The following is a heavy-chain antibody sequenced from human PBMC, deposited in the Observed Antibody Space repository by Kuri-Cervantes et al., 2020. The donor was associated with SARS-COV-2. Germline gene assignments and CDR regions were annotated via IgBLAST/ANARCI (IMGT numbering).Heavy chain of an antibody. J-gene: IGHJ6*03. Sequence: GSLRLSCAASGFTFSNAWMSWVRQAPGKGLEWIGEINHSGSTNYNPSLKSRVTISVDTSKNQFSLKLSSVTAADTAVYYCARVVYYYYYYMDVWGKGTTVTVSS. CDR3: ARVVYYYYYYMDV. CDR1: GFTFSNAW. V-gene: IGHV4-34*01. CDR2: INHSGST.